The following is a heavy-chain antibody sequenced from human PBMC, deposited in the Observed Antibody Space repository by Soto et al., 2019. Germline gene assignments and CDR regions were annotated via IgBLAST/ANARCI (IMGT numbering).Heavy chain of an antibody. CDR3: ERVRVTTLGEKYYYYGMDG. CDR1: GGSISSGGYY. CDR2: IYYSGST. Sequence: SETLSLTCTVSGGSISSGGYYWSWIRQHPGKGLEWIGYIYYSGSTYYNPSLKSRVTISVDTSKNQFSLKLSSVTAADTAVYYCERVRVTTLGEKYYYYGMDGWGQGITVTGSS. V-gene: IGHV4-31*03. J-gene: IGHJ6*02. D-gene: IGHD3-10*02.